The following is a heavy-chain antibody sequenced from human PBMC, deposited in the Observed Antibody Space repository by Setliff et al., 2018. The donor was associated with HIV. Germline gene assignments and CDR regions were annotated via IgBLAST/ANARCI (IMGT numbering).Heavy chain of an antibody. D-gene: IGHD2-15*01. CDR1: GDSIVSDDSTSSHH. J-gene: IGHJ4*02. Sequence: SETLSLTWRFSGDSIVSDDSTSSHHCSWIRQPPGRGLEWIGTTPYSGSTNYNPSLRSRVTISLDTSTNQFSLRLNSVTAADTAHYFCVVYFGGNGGRGLWSQGTLVTVSS. CDR2: TPYSGST. V-gene: IGHV4-59*11. CDR3: VVYFGGNGGRGL.